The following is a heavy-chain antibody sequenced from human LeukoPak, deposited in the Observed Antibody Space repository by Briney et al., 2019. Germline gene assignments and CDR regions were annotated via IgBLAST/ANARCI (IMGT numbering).Heavy chain of an antibody. CDR1: GFTFSSYA. Sequence: GRSLRLSCAASGFTFSSYAMHWVRQAPGKGLEYVSAISSNGGSTYYANSVKGRSTISRDNSKNTLYLQMGSLRAEDMAVYYCAIIVVVPAAAGESYMDVWGKGTTVTVSS. D-gene: IGHD2-2*01. CDR3: AIIVVVPAAAGESYMDV. CDR2: ISSNGGST. J-gene: IGHJ6*03. V-gene: IGHV3-64*01.